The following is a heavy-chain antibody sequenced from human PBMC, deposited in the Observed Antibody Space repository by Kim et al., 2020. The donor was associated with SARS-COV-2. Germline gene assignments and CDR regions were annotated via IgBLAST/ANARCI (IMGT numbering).Heavy chain of an antibody. J-gene: IGHJ4*02. CDR3: TTDWIRWVSGLYCSTTECDY. Sequence: GGSLRLSCAASGFTFSNAWMSWVRQAPGKGLEWVGRIKSKTDGGTTDYAAPVKGRFTISRDDSKNTLYLQMNSLKTEDTAVYYCTTDWIRWVSGLYCSTTECDYWGQGTLVTVSS. V-gene: IGHV3-15*01. CDR2: IKSKTDGGTT. D-gene: IGHD2-2*01. CDR1: GFTFSNAW.